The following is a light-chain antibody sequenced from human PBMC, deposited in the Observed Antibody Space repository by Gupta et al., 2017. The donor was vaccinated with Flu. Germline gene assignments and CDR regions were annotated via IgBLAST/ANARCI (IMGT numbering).Light chain of an antibody. Sequence: DIVMTQTPSALTVRPGEAAPISCRSSEDIVHPNGNNHLDWYVQRAGQSPQLLIYLNINRASGVPDRFSGSGSGTGFTLNISRVETEDVGVYYCRQALRTPVTFGQGTRLEI. V-gene: IGKV2-28*01. CDR1: EDIVHPNGNNH. CDR2: LNI. J-gene: IGKJ5*01. CDR3: RQALRTPVT.